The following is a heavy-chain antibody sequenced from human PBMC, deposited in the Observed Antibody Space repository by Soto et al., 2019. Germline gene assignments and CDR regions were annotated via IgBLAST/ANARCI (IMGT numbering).Heavy chain of an antibody. D-gene: IGHD3-16*01. J-gene: IGHJ4*02. CDR2: ISYDGSNK. CDR3: ARDMSRSYFDY. CDR1: GFTFSSYA. V-gene: IGHV3-30-3*01. Sequence: QVQLVESGGGVVQPGRSLRLSCAASGFTFSSYAMHWVRQAPGKGLEWVAVISYDGSNKYYADSVKGRFTISRDNSKNTRYLQMNSLRAEDTAVYYCARDMSRSYFDYWGQGTLVTVSS.